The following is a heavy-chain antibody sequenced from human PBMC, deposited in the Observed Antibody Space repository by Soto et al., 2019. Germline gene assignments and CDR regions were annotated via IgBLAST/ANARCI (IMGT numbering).Heavy chain of an antibody. J-gene: IGHJ4*02. CDR1: GGSFSGYY. D-gene: IGHD3-22*01. V-gene: IGHV4-34*01. CDR2: IYHSGST. Sequence: SETLSLTCSVYGGSFSGYYWSWIRQPPGKGLEWIGEIYHSGSTYYNPSLKSRVTISVDTSKNQFSLKLSSVTAADTAVYYCARDLMAYYYDSSGSTVGYWGQGTLVTVSS. CDR3: ARDLMAYYYDSSGSTVGY.